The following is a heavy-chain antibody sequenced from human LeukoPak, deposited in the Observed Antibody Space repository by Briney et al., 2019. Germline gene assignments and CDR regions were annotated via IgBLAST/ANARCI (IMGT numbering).Heavy chain of an antibody. Sequence: GESLQISCQGSGYSFTSYWIGWVRQMPGKGLEWMGIIYPGDSDTRYSPSFQGQVTISTDKSISTAYLQWSSLKASDTAMYYFARRGYKGWFDPWGQGTLVTVSS. CDR1: GYSFTSYW. V-gene: IGHV5-51*01. D-gene: IGHD5-18*01. CDR2: IYPGDSDT. J-gene: IGHJ5*02. CDR3: ARRGYKGWFDP.